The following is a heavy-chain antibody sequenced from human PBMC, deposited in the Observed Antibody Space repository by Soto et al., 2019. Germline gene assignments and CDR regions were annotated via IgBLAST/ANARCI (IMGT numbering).Heavy chain of an antibody. CDR3: ARHVERHPRVFDY. CDR2: IYYSGST. CDR1: GGSISSSSYY. J-gene: IGHJ4*02. Sequence: NPSETLSLTCTVSGGSISSSSYYWGWIRQPPGKGLEWIGSIYYSGSTYYNPSLKSRVTISVDTSKNQFSLKLSSVTAADTAVYYCARHVERHPRVFDYWGQGTLVTVSS. V-gene: IGHV4-39*01. D-gene: IGHD1-1*01.